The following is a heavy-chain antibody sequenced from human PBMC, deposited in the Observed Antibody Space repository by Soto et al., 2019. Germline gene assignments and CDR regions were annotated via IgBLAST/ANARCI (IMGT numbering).Heavy chain of an antibody. CDR2: IYYSGST. CDR3: ARSSPYYGGNSSAFDI. CDR1: GGSISSYY. Sequence: SETLSLTCTVSGGSISSYYWSWIRQPPGKGLEWIGYIYYSGSTNYNPSLKSRVTITVDTSKNQFSLMLSSVTAADTAVYYCARSSPYYGGNSSAFDIWGQGTMVTVSS. V-gene: IGHV4-59*08. D-gene: IGHD4-17*01. J-gene: IGHJ3*02.